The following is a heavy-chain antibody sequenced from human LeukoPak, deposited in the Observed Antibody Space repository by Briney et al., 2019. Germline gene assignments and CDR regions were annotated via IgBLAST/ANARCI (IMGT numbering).Heavy chain of an antibody. J-gene: IGHJ3*02. CDR2: IYHSGST. CDR3: ASSSGVVVVAATVYGAFDI. Sequence: SETLSLTCTVSGYSISSGYYWGWIRQPPGKGLEWIGSIYHSGSTYYNPSLKSRVTISVDTSENQLSLKLSSVTAADTAVYYCASSSGVVVVAATVYGAFDIWGQGTMVTVSS. CDR1: GYSISSGYY. V-gene: IGHV4-38-2*02. D-gene: IGHD2-15*01.